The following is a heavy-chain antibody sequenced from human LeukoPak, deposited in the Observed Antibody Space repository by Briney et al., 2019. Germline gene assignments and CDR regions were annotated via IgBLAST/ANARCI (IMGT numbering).Heavy chain of an antibody. CDR3: ARHVYGRHQLQAYHFDY. J-gene: IGHJ4*02. CDR2: MYKSGST. Sequence: SETLSLTCDVSGYSISSGHYWGWIRQSPGKGLKWIASMYKSGSTYFKSSLKSRVTISLDTPKNQFSLTLNSVTAADTAVYYCARHVYGRHQLQAYHFDYWGQGILVTVSS. V-gene: IGHV4-38-2*01. CDR1: GYSISSGHY. D-gene: IGHD2-2*01.